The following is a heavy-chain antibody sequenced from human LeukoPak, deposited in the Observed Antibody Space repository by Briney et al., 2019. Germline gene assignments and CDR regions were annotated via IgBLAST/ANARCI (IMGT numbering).Heavy chain of an antibody. CDR3: ARERTSCHVY. CDR2: IYHSGST. D-gene: IGHD2-2*01. CDR1: GYSISSGYY. V-gene: IGHV4-38-2*02. Sequence: PSETLSLTCTVSGYSISSGYYWGWIRQPPGKGLEWIGSIYHSGSTYYNPSLKSRVTISVDTSKNQFSLKLSSVTAADTAVYYCARERTSCHVYWGQGTLVTVSS. J-gene: IGHJ4*02.